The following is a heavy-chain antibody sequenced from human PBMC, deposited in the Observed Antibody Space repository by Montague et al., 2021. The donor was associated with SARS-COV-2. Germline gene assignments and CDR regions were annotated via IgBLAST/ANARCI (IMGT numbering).Heavy chain of an antibody. Sequence: SLRLSCSASGFTFSSYEMNWVRQAPGKGLEWVSYISSSGSTIYYADSVKGRFTISRDNSKNTLYLQMNSLRAEDTAVYYCARELADYGMDVWGQGTTVTVSS. CDR3: ARELADYGMDV. J-gene: IGHJ6*02. CDR2: ISSSGSTI. CDR1: GFTFSSYE. V-gene: IGHV3-48*03.